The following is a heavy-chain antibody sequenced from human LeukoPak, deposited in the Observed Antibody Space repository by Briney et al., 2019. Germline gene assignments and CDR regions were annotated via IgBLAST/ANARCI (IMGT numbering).Heavy chain of an antibody. CDR3: ARVNGYTDY. J-gene: IGHJ4*02. CDR2: IYYSGST. Sequence: SETLSLTCTVSGGSISSYYWSWIRQPPGKGLEWIGYIYYSGSTNYNPSLKSRVTISVDTSKNQFSLKLSSVTAADTAVYYCARVNGYTDYWGQGTLVTVSS. V-gene: IGHV4-59*08. D-gene: IGHD5-24*01. CDR1: GGSISSYY.